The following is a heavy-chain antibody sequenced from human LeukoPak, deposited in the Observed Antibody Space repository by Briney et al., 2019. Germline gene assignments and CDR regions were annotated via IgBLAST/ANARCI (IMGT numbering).Heavy chain of an antibody. CDR3: AKSPSLAVAGFDY. CDR2: ISGSSSTI. Sequence: GGSLRLSCTASGFSFSTYSMSWVRQAPGEGLEWLSYISGSSSTIYYADSVKGRFTISRDNSKNTLYLQMNSLRAEDTAVYYCAKSPSLAVAGFDYWGQGTLVTVSS. J-gene: IGHJ4*02. D-gene: IGHD6-19*01. V-gene: IGHV3-48*01. CDR1: GFSFSTYS.